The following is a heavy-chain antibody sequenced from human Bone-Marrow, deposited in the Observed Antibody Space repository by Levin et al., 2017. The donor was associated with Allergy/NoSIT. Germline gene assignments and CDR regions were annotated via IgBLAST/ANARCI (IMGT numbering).Heavy chain of an antibody. V-gene: IGHV1-69*01. D-gene: IGHD6-19*01. CDR3: ARGYISGYYYFDY. CDR1: GGTFSSYG. J-gene: IGHJ4*02. CDR2: IIAIFGTA. Sequence: KISCKASGGTFSSYGISWVRQAPGQGLEWMGGIIAIFGTANYAQKFQGRVTITADESTSTAYMELSSLRSEDTAVYYCARGYISGYYYFDYWGQGTLVTVSS.